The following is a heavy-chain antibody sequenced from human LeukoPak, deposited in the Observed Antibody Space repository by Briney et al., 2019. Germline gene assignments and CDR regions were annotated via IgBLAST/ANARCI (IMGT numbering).Heavy chain of an antibody. J-gene: IGHJ4*02. Sequence: PGRSLRPSCAPSASTFSSFSTEWVSQAPREWIEWVSSISRISGYIYYTDSVKGRFTISRDNAKNSLYLQMNSLRAEDTAVYYCAREIDTDIDYWGQGTLVTVSS. V-gene: IGHV3-21*01. CDR2: ISRISGYI. CDR1: ASTFSSFS. CDR3: AREIDTDIDY. D-gene: IGHD5-18*01.